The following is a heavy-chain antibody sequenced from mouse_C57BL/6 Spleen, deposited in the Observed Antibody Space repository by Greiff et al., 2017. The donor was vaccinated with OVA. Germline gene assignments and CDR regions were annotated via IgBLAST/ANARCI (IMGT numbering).Heavy chain of an antibody. CDR1: GYSFTSYY. CDR3: ARGGIYYGYWYFDV. Sequence: QVHVKQSGPELVKPGASVKISCKASGYSFTSYYIHWVKQRPGKGLEWIGWIYPGSGNTKYNEKFKGKATLTADTSSSTAYMQLSSLTSEDSAVYYCARGGIYYGYWYFDVWGTGTTVTVSS. CDR2: IYPGSGNT. V-gene: IGHV1-66*01. D-gene: IGHD2-2*01. J-gene: IGHJ1*03.